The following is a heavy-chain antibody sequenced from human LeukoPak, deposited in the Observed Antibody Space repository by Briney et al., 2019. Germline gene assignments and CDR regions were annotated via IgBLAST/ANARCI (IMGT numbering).Heavy chain of an antibody. CDR2: ISGSGGST. Sequence: QAGGSLRLSCAASGFTFSSYAMSWVRQTPGKGLEWVSAISGSGGSTYYADSVKGRFTISRDNSKNTLYLQMNSLRAEDTAVYYCANLAWGPIPSSSSDPWGQGTLVTVSS. V-gene: IGHV3-23*01. CDR1: GFTFSSYA. J-gene: IGHJ5*02. CDR3: ANLAWGPIPSSSSDP. D-gene: IGHD2-21*01.